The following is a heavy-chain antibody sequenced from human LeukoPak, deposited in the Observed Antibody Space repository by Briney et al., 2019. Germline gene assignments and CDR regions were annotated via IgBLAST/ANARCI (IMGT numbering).Heavy chain of an antibody. Sequence: GGSLRLSCAASGFTFSTYWMHWVRQAPGKGLVWVSRIDSNGRGTIYADSVKGRFTISRDNAKNMLFLQMNSLRDEDTGLYYCARGGFHHGFDIWGQGTMVTVSS. CDR1: GFTFSTYW. D-gene: IGHD3-22*01. J-gene: IGHJ3*02. V-gene: IGHV3-74*01. CDR2: IDSNGRGT. CDR3: ARGGFHHGFDI.